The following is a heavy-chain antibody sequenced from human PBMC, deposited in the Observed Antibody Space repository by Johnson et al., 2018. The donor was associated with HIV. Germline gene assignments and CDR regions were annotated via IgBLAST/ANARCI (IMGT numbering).Heavy chain of an antibody. CDR3: ARGPIADDAFDI. J-gene: IGHJ3*02. CDR2: IRYDGSNK. D-gene: IGHD3-16*02. Sequence: QVQLVESGGGVVRPGWSLRLSCAASGFTFSSYGMHWVRQAPGKGLEWVAFIRYDGSNKYYTDSVKGRFTISRDNSKNTLYLQMNSLRAEDTAVYFCARGPIADDAFDIWGQGTMVTVSS. CDR1: GFTFSSYG. V-gene: IGHV3-30*02.